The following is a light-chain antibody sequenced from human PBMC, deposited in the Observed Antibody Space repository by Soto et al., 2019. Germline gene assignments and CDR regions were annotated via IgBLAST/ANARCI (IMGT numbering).Light chain of an antibody. Sequence: QSALTQPRSVSGSPGQSVTISCTGTNSDVGGYNYVSWYQQHPGKVPKLMIYDVSKRPSGVPDRFSGSKSGNTASLTISGLQAEDEADYYCCSYVGSYTSYVFGTGTKVTVL. CDR2: DVS. CDR1: NSDVGGYNY. CDR3: CSYVGSYTSYV. V-gene: IGLV2-11*01. J-gene: IGLJ1*01.